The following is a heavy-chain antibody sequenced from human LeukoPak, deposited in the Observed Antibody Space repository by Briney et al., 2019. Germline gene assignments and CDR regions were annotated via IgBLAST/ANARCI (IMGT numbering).Heavy chain of an antibody. V-gene: IGHV3-7*01. CDR2: IRQDVSGV. CDR3: ARWRWQQSEFDH. D-gene: IGHD5-24*01. CDR1: GFTFSSNS. J-gene: IGHJ4*02. Sequence: GGSRRLSCVASGFTFSSNSMAWVRQARGEGLGWVANIRQDVSGVEYLESVKGRFTISRDNAKNSLDLQMTSLRVEDTAVYYCARWRWQQSEFDHWGQGTLVTVSS.